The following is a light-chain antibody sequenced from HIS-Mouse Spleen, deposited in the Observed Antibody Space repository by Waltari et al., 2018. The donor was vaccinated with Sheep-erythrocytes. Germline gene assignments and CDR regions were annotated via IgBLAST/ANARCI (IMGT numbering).Light chain of an antibody. CDR1: SSDVGGYNY. J-gene: IGLJ1*01. CDR2: DVT. V-gene: IGLV2-11*01. CDR3: CSYAGSYNHV. Sequence: QSALTQPRSVSGSPGQSVTISCTGTSSDVGGYNYVSWYQQHPGKAPKLMFYDVTNRPSGGPRRFADPKSGNTASRTISGLQAEDEADYYCCSYAGSYNHVFATGTKVTVL.